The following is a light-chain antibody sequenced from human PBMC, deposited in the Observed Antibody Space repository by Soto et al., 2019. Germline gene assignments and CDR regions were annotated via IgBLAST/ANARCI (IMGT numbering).Light chain of an antibody. V-gene: IGKV3-15*01. CDR1: QSVSRN. Sequence: EILMTQSPATLSVSPGERATLSCRASQSVSRNLAWYQQKPGQAPRLLIYGASTRATGIPARFSGSGSGTDFTLTISRLEPEDFALYYCQQYGSSAPITFGHGTRLEIK. CDR3: QQYGSSAPIT. J-gene: IGKJ5*01. CDR2: GAS.